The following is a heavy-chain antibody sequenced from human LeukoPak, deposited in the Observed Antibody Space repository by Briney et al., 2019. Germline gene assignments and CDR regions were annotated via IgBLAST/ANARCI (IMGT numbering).Heavy chain of an antibody. J-gene: IGHJ5*02. CDR3: VRDWEWKAARNLFDP. V-gene: IGHV1-18*01. Sequence: GASVKVSCKASGYTFINYGISWVRQARGQGLEWMGWTSGDNVNTYYAQKFLGRVIMTTDISTTTAYMELRSLRPDDTAVYYCVRDWEWKAARNLFDPRGQGTRVTVSS. D-gene: IGHD6-6*01. CDR2: TSGDNVNT. CDR1: GYTFINYG.